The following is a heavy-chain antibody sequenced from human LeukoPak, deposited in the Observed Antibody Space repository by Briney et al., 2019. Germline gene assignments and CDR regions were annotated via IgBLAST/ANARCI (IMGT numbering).Heavy chain of an antibody. V-gene: IGHV3-30*02. D-gene: IGHD3-3*01. CDR2: IRYDGSKQ. J-gene: IGHJ4*02. Sequence: GGSLRLSCAASGFTFSTYGMHWVRQAPGKGLEWVAFIRYDGSKQYYVDSVKGRFTVSRDNSKNTLYLQMNSLRPEDTAVYYCAKGYGFGTDHGGQGTLVTVSS. CDR3: AKGYGFGTDH. CDR1: GFTFSTYG.